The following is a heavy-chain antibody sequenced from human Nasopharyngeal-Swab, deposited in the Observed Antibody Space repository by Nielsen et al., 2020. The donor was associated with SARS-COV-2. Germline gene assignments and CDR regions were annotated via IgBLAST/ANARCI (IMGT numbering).Heavy chain of an antibody. CDR2: ISWNSGSI. V-gene: IGHV3-9*01. J-gene: IGHJ3*02. Sequence: SLKISCAASGFTFDDYAMHWVRQAPGKGLEWVSGISWNSGSISYADSVKGRFTISRDNGKNSLYLQMSSLRAEDTALYYCVKDKGRGSTSWNAFDIWGQGTMITVSS. CDR3: VKDKGRGSTSWNAFDI. CDR1: GFTFDDYA. D-gene: IGHD2-2*01.